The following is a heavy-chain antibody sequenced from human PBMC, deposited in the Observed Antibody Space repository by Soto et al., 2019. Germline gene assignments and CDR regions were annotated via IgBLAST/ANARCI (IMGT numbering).Heavy chain of an antibody. J-gene: IGHJ3*02. CDR2: ISWNSGSI. CDR3: AKDRGYSSSAFDI. D-gene: IGHD6-6*01. Sequence: GGSLRLSCAASGFTFDDYAMHWVRQAPGKGLEWVSGISWNSGSIAYADSVKGRFTISRDNAKNSLYLQMNSLRAEDTALYYCAKDRGYSSSAFDIWGQGTMVTVSS. V-gene: IGHV3-9*01. CDR1: GFTFDDYA.